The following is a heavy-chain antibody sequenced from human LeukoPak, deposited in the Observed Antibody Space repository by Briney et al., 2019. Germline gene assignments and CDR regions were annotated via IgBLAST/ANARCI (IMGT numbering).Heavy chain of an antibody. CDR1: GGSFISYY. Sequence: SETLSLTCTVSGGSFISYYWNWIRQPPGEGLEWIGYIYYSGSTNYNPSLKSRVIISVDTSKNQFSLEVSSVTAADMAVYYCARVEAATTNPRFDYWGQGTLVTVSS. CDR3: ARVEAATTNPRFDY. V-gene: IGHV4-59*12. CDR2: IYYSGST. J-gene: IGHJ4*02. D-gene: IGHD5-24*01.